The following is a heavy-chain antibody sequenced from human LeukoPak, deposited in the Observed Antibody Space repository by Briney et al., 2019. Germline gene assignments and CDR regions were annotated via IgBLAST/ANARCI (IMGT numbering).Heavy chain of an antibody. CDR3: ARDRVRGDMDV. Sequence: PGGSLRLSCAASGFTFSSYSMNWVRQAPGKGLEWVSSISSSSSYIYYADSVKGRFTIPRDNAKNSLYLQMNSLRAEDTAVYYCARDRVRGDMDVWGKGTTVTVSS. D-gene: IGHD3-10*01. V-gene: IGHV3-21*01. CDR2: ISSSSSYI. CDR1: GFTFSSYS. J-gene: IGHJ6*03.